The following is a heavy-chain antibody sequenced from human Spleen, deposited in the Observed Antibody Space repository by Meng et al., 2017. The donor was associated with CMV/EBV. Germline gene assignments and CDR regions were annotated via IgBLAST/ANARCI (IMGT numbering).Heavy chain of an antibody. CDR2: IYSGGST. D-gene: IGHD2-2*03. V-gene: IGHV3-66*02. Sequence: GESLKISCAASGFTVSSNYMSWVRQAPGKGLEWVSVIYSGGSTYYADSVKGRFTISRDNSKNTLYLQMNSLRAEDTAVYYCARETGYCSSTSCSRPPMDVWGQGTTVPSP. CDR1: GFTVSSNY. J-gene: IGHJ6*02. CDR3: ARETGYCSSTSCSRPPMDV.